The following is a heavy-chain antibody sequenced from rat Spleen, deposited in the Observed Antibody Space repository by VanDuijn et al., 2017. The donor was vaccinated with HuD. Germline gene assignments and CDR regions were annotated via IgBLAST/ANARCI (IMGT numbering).Heavy chain of an antibody. V-gene: IGHV5-22*01. CDR1: GFTFSDYN. CDR3: TRGTYYRH. D-gene: IGHD1-12*01. CDR2: ISYEGSGT. J-gene: IGHJ2*01. Sequence: EVQLVESGGGLVQPGRSLKLSCAASGFTFSDYNMAWVRQAPKKGLEWVASISYEGSGTYYGDSMKGRFTISRDIAKSTLYLQMNSLRSEDTATYYCTRGTYYRHWGQGVMATVSS.